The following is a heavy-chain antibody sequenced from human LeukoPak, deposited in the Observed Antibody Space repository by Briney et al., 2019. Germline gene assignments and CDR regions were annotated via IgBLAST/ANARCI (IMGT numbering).Heavy chain of an antibody. CDR3: ARGPTMKMDV. Sequence: PGGSLRLFCAASGFTFSSYSMNWVRQAPGKGLEWVSSISSSSSYIYYADSVKGRFTISRDNAKNSLYLQMNSLRAEDTAVYYCARGPTMKMDVWGKGTTVTVSS. J-gene: IGHJ6*04. CDR2: ISSSSSYI. D-gene: IGHD3-22*01. CDR1: GFTFSSYS. V-gene: IGHV3-21*01.